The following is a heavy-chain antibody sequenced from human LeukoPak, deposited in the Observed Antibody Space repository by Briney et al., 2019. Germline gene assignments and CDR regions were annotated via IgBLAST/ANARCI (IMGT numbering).Heavy chain of an antibody. J-gene: IGHJ4*02. CDR3: ARHYDFWSGYPFDY. V-gene: IGHV3-7*03. Sequence: GESLRLSCAASGFTFSSYAMHWVRQAPGKGLEWVANIKQDGSEKYYVDSVKGRFTISRDNAKNSLYLQMNSLRAEDTAVYYCARHYDFWSGYPFDYWGRGTLVTVSS. D-gene: IGHD3-3*01. CDR1: GFTFSSYA. CDR2: IKQDGSEK.